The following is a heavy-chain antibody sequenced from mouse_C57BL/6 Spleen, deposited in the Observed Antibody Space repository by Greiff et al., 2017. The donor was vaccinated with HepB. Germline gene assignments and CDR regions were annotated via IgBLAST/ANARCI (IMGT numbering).Heavy chain of an antibody. CDR3: ARHDYDYAMDY. CDR1: GFTFSDYG. Sequence: EVKLVESGGGLVQPGGSLKLSCAASGFTFSDYGMAWVRQAPRKGPEWVAFISNLAYSIYYADTVTGRFTISRENAKNTLYLEMSMLRSEETAMYYFARHDYDYAMDYWGQGTSVTVSS. V-gene: IGHV5-15*04. D-gene: IGHD2-4*01. J-gene: IGHJ4*01. CDR2: ISNLAYSI.